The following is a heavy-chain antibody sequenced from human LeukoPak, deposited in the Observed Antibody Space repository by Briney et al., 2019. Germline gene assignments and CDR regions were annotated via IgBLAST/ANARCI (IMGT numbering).Heavy chain of an antibody. Sequence: GGSLRLSCAASGFTFSSYGMHWVRQAPGKGLEGVAVISYDGSNKYYADSVKGRFTISRDNSKNTLYLQVNSLRAEDTAVYYCAKISPPWYYYYGMDVWGQGTTVTVSS. CDR3: AKISPPWYYYYGMDV. V-gene: IGHV3-30*18. CDR1: GFTFSSYG. CDR2: ISYDGSNK. J-gene: IGHJ6*02.